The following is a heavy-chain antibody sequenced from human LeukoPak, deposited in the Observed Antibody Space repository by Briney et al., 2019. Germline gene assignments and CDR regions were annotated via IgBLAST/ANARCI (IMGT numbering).Heavy chain of an antibody. CDR2: IRGKAYGGTT. CDR1: GFTFGDYA. V-gene: IGHV3-49*04. D-gene: IGHD3-10*01. CDR3: TRSITSRGYYNMDV. J-gene: IGHJ6*03. Sequence: GGSLRLSCTASGFTFGDYAMSWVRQAPGKGLEWVGFIRGKAYGGTTEYAASVKGRFTISRDDSKTIAYLQMNSLKTEDTAVYYCTRSITSRGYYNMDVWGKGTTVTISS.